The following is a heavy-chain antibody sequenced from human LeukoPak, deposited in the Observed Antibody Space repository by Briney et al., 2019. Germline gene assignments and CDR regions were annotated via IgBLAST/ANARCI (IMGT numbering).Heavy chain of an antibody. V-gene: IGHV3-23*01. CDR3: ASHFYDTTGYRRDAFDI. Sequence: GGSLRLSCAASGFTFSSHGMNWVRQAPGKGLEWVSGISPSGDILYYADSVKGQFTISRDNSKNTVYLQMNSLRAEDTAVYYCASHFYDTTGYRRDAFDIWGQGTTVTVSS. CDR2: ISPSGDIL. J-gene: IGHJ3*02. D-gene: IGHD3-22*01. CDR1: GFTFSSHG.